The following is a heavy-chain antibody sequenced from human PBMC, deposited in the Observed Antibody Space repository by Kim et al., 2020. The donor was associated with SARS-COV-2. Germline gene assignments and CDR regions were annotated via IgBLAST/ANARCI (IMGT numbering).Heavy chain of an antibody. J-gene: IGHJ3*02. D-gene: IGHD2-2*01. V-gene: IGHV3-53*01. CDR1: GFTVSSNY. CDR3: ARALSTDIVVVPAAPDHDAFDI. Sequence: GGSLRLSCAASGFTVSSNYMSWVRQAPGKGLEWVSVIYSGGSTYYADSVKGRFTISRDNSKNTLYLQMNSLRAEDTAVYYCARALSTDIVVVPAAPDHDAFDIWGQGTMVTVSS. CDR2: IYSGGST.